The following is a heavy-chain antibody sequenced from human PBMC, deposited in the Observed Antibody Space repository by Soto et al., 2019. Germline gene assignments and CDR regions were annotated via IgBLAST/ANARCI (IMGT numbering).Heavy chain of an antibody. CDR2: IYYSGST. CDR3: ARAPPDYYDSSGPSPFDY. Sequence: SETLSLTCTVSGGSISSGGYYWSWIRQHPGKGLEWIGYIYYSGSTYYNPSLKSRVTISVDTSKNQFSLKLSSVTAADTAVYYCARAPPDYYDSSGPSPFDYWGQGTLVTVSS. V-gene: IGHV4-31*03. D-gene: IGHD3-22*01. CDR1: GGSISSGGYY. J-gene: IGHJ4*02.